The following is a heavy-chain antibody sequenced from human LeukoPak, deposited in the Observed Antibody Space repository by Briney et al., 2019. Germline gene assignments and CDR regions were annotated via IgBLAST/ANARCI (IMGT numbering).Heavy chain of an antibody. Sequence: GGSVRLSCAASGFTFSSYSMNWVRQAPGKGLEWVSSITAASSYIYYADSVRGRFTISRDNAKNSLYLQMNSLRAEDTAVYYCVRVRYSYGYGYFDYWGQGTLVTVSS. J-gene: IGHJ4*02. CDR1: GFTFSSYS. D-gene: IGHD5-18*01. CDR3: VRVRYSYGYGYFDY. CDR2: ITAASSYI. V-gene: IGHV3-21*01.